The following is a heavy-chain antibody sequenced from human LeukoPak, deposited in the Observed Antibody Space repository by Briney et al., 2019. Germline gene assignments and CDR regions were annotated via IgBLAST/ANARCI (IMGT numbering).Heavy chain of an antibody. CDR2: IYYSGST. Sequence: SSETLSLTCTVSGGSISSYYWNWIRQPPGKGLEWIGYIYYSGSTNYNPSLKSRVTISVDTSKNQFSLKLSSVTAADTAVYYCARSGYDFWSGYYDWFDPWGQGTLVTVSS. CDR3: ARSGYDFWSGYYDWFDP. J-gene: IGHJ5*02. CDR1: GGSISSYY. D-gene: IGHD3-3*01. V-gene: IGHV4-59*01.